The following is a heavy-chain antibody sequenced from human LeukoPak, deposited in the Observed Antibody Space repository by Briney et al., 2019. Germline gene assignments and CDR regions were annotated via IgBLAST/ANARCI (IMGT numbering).Heavy chain of an antibody. J-gene: IGHJ5*02. Sequence: SETLSLTCTVSGYSISSGYYWGWIRQPPGKGLEWIGSIYHSGSTYYNPSLKSRVTISVDTSKNQFSLKLSSVTAADTAVYYCARRGEYYYDSSGYYSSAGWFDPWGQGTLVTVSS. V-gene: IGHV4-38-2*02. CDR3: ARRGEYYYDSSGYYSSAGWFDP. D-gene: IGHD3-22*01. CDR2: IYHSGST. CDR1: GYSISSGYY.